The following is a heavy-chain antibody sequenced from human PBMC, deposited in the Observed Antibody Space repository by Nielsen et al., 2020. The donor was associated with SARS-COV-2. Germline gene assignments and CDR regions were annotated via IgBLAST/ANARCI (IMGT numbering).Heavy chain of an antibody. D-gene: IGHD3-10*01. CDR3: ARVDGSGSTHYYHYYYGMDV. J-gene: IGHJ6*02. Sequence: SLKISCAASGFAFSRYAMHWVRQGPGKGLEWVSGINWNGGEIGYADSVKGRFTISRDNAKNSLYLQMNSLRDEDTAVYYCARVDGSGSTHYYHYYYGMDVWGQGTTVTVSS. CDR1: GFAFSRYA. CDR2: INWNGGEI. V-gene: IGHV3-9*01.